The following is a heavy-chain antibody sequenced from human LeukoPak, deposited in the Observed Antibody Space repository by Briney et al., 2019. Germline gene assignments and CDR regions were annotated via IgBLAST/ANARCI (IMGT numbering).Heavy chain of an antibody. D-gene: IGHD3-3*01. V-gene: IGHV1-69*13. CDR3: ARDMGDYDFYFNY. CDR1: GGTFSNYA. CDR2: IIPIFGAA. J-gene: IGHJ4*02. Sequence: GASVKVSCKASGGTFSNYAISWARQAPGQGLEWMGGIIPIFGAANYAQKFQGRVTITADESTSTAYMELSSLRSEDTARYYCARDMGDYDFYFNYWGQGTLVTVSS.